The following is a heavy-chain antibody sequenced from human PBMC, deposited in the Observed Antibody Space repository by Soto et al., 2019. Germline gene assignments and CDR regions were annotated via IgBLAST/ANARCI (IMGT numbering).Heavy chain of an antibody. CDR3: AKGSSSWYDFDY. CDR2: ISGSGGST. Sequence: EVQLLESGGGLVQPGGSLRLSCAASGFTFSSYAMSWVRQAPGKGLEWVSGISGSGGSTYYADSVKGRFTTSRDNSKNTLYLQMNSLRAEDTAVYYCAKGSSSWYDFDYWGQGTLVTVSS. CDR1: GFTFSSYA. V-gene: IGHV3-23*01. D-gene: IGHD6-13*01. J-gene: IGHJ4*02.